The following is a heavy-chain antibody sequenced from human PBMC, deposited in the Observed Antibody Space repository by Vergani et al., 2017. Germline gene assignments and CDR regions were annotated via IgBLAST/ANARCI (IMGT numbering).Heavy chain of an antibody. V-gene: IGHV4-59*11. CDR3: ASDTYSGGRADR. Sequence: QVQLQESGPGLVKSSETLSLTCSVSFVSIRNLYCSWIRQPPGKGLEWIGSIHYSENTNYNPSLKTRVTISVDTSKNQFSLTLTSVTAADTAVYYCASDTYSGGRADRWGQGILVTVTS. CDR2: IHYSENT. D-gene: IGHD4-11*01. CDR1: FVSIRNLY. J-gene: IGHJ5*02.